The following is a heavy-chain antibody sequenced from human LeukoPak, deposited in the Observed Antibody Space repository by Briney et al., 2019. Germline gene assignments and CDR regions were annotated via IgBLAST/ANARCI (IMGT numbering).Heavy chain of an antibody. D-gene: IGHD6-6*01. CDR3: AKTGVEYASSSGVLDS. CDR2: ISPIFGIA. Sequence: SVKVSCKASGGTFRSSAITWVRQAPGQRFEWLGQISPIFGIADYAQKFQGRLTITTDEPTSTAYLELSGLRSEDTALYYCAKTGVEYASSSGVLDSWGQGTLVTVSS. V-gene: IGHV1-69*05. J-gene: IGHJ4*02. CDR1: GGTFRSSA.